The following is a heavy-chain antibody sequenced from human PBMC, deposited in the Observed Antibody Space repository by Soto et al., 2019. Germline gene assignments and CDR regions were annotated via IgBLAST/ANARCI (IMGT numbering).Heavy chain of an antibody. Sequence: PGESLKISCKGSGYSFTSDWIGWVRQMPGKGLEWMGFIYPGDSDTRYSPSFQGQVTISVDKSISTAYMNWSSMQASDTAMYYCVRLLLVAAPAGWFDPWGQGTTVIVPS. CDR2: IYPGDSDT. J-gene: IGHJ5*02. CDR3: VRLLLVAAPAGWFDP. D-gene: IGHD2-15*01. V-gene: IGHV5-51*01. CDR1: GYSFTSDW.